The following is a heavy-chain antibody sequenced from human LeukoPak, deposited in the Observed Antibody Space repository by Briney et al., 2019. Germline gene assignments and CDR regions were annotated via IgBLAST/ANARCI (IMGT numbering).Heavy chain of an antibody. J-gene: IGHJ4*02. CDR2: INWDGGNT. CDR1: GFTFDDYA. D-gene: IGHD6-13*01. CDR3: AREYSSTWYDLDY. V-gene: IGHV3-43*01. Sequence: GGSLRLSCAASGFTFDDYAMHWVRQAPGKGLEWVSLINWDGGNTHYADSVKGRFTISRDNSKNSLYLQMNSLRTEDTALYYCAREYSSTWYDLDYWGQGTLVTVSS.